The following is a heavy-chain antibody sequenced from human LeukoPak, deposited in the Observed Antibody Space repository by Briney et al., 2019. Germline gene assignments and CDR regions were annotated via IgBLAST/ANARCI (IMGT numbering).Heavy chain of an antibody. CDR1: RFTFTSYW. Sequence: GGSLRLSCAASRFTFTSYWMSWVRQAPGKGLEWVAKINKDGSEKYYVDSVKGRFTISRDNAKNSLYLQMNCLRAADTAVYYCAKDRTGNNDFWSGDTTFFDYWGQGTLVTVSS. CDR2: INKDGSEK. V-gene: IGHV3-7*01. CDR3: AKDRTGNNDFWSGDTTFFDY. J-gene: IGHJ4*02. D-gene: IGHD3-3*01.